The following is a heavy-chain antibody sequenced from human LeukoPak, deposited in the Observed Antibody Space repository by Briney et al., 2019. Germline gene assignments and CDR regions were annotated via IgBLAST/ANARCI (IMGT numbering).Heavy chain of an antibody. CDR1: GYTFTSYG. CDR2: ISAYNGNT. J-gene: IGHJ4*02. V-gene: IGHV1-18*01. D-gene: IGHD3-22*01. CDR3: ARGLGDYYDTSGYYYAVPAH. Sequence: ASVKVSCKASGYTFTSYGIGWVRQAPGQGLEWMGWISAYNGNTNYAQKLQGRVTMTTDTSTSTAYMELRSLRSDDTAVYYCARGLGDYYDTSGYYYAVPAHWGQGTLVTVSS.